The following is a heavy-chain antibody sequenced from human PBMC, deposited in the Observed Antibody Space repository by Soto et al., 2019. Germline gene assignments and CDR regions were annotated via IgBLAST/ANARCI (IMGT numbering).Heavy chain of an antibody. J-gene: IGHJ4*02. CDR3: ARRVKYGSGRRPAYYFDY. Sequence: SETLSLTCAVSHESINSVDFYWSWLRQPPGKGLEWIGYVDYSGNTNYNPSLRGRVTISVDTSKNQFSLKLSSVTAADTAVYYCARRVKYGSGRRPAYYFDYWGQGTLVTVSS. D-gene: IGHD3-10*01. CDR2: VDYSGNT. V-gene: IGHV4-61*08. CDR1: HESINSVDFY.